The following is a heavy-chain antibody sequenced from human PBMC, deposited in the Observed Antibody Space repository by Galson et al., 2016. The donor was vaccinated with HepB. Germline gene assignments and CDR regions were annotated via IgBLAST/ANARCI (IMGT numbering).Heavy chain of an antibody. CDR1: GFTFSSYP. CDR3: AREGGQDTSGWGGFDI. J-gene: IGHJ3*02. CDR2: IAYHGS. V-gene: IGHV3-30-3*01. D-gene: IGHD6-25*01. Sequence: SLRLSCAASGFTFSSYPMHWGRQAPGKGLEWVAGIAYHGSYYADSVKGRVTISRDNSKNTLYVQMNNLRAEDTAVYYCAREGGQDTSGWGGFDIWGQGTMVTVSS.